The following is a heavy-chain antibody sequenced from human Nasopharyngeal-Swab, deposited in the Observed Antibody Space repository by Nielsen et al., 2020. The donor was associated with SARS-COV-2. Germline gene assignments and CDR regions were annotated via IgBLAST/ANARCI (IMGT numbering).Heavy chain of an antibody. CDR1: GFTFSSYD. CDR2: IGTAGYT. D-gene: IGHD6-13*01. CDR3: ARSADLSSWAFDY. Sequence: GESLKISCAASGFTFSSYDMHWVRQATGKGLEWVSAIGTAGYTYYPGSVKGRFTISRENAKNSLYLQMNSLRAGDTAVYYCARSADLSSWAFDYWGQRTLVTVSS. V-gene: IGHV3-13*01. J-gene: IGHJ4*02.